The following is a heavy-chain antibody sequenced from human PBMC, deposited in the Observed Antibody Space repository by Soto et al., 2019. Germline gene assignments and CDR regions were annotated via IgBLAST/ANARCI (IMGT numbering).Heavy chain of an antibody. CDR2: IYHSGST. D-gene: IGHD1-26*01. J-gene: IGHJ6*02. Sequence: QVQLQESGPGLVKPSGTLSLTCAVSGGSISSSNWWSWVRQPPGKGLEWIGEIYHSGSTNYNPSLKTRVTTSVDKSKNQFSLKLSSVTAADTAVYYCARVSGSYYYGMDVWGQGTTVTVSS. CDR1: GGSISSSNW. V-gene: IGHV4-4*02. CDR3: ARVSGSYYYGMDV.